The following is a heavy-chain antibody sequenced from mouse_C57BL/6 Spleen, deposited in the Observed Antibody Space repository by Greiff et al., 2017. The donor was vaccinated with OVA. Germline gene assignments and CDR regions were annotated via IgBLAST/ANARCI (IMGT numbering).Heavy chain of an antibody. CDR2: ISSGSSTI. CDR1: GFTFSDYG. J-gene: IGHJ2*01. V-gene: IGHV5-17*01. CDR3: ARWNLDY. Sequence: EVQLVESGGGLVKPGGSLKLSCAASGFTFSDYGMHWVRQAPEKGLEWVAYISSGSSTIYYADTVKGRFTIARDNAKNTLFLQMTSLRSEDTAMYYCARWNLDYWGQGTTLTVSS.